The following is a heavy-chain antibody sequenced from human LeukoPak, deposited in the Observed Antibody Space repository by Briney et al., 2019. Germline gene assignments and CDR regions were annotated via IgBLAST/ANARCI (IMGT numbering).Heavy chain of an antibody. CDR1: GFTFSSYA. D-gene: IGHD6-19*01. Sequence: GGSLRLSCAASGFTFSSYAMHWVRPAPGKGLEWVSSLSETGVTTDYADSVKGRFTISRDNSKNMLYLQMNSLRADDTAVYYCAKQWLVGIWGQGTLVTVSS. J-gene: IGHJ4*02. CDR3: AKQWLVGI. CDR2: LSETGVTT. V-gene: IGHV3-23*01.